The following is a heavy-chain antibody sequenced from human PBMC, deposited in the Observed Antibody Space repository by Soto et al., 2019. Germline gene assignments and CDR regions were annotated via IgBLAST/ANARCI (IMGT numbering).Heavy chain of an antibody. J-gene: IGHJ5*02. CDR3: ARKSTSSSWFDP. CDR2: ISTYNGNT. Sequence: ASVKVSCKTSGYTFNTYSITWVRQAPGQGLEWMGWISTYNGNTNYAQSLQGRVTMTTDPSTSTAYMELRSLRSDDTAVYYCARKSTSSSWFDPWGQGTTVTVSS. CDR1: GYTFNTYS. V-gene: IGHV1-18*01. D-gene: IGHD6-6*01.